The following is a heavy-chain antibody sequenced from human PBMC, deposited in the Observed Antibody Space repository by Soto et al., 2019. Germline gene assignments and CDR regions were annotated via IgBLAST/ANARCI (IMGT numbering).Heavy chain of an antibody. V-gene: IGHV3-23*01. CDR3: AKDSSYDILTGYYIGFDY. CDR2: ISGSGGST. Sequence: PGGSLRLSCAASGFTFSSYAMSWVRQAPGKGLEWVSAISGSGGSTYYADSVKGRFTISRDNSKNTLYLQMNSLRAEDTAVYYCAKDSSYDILTGYYIGFDYWGQGTLVTVSS. CDR1: GFTFSSYA. D-gene: IGHD3-9*01. J-gene: IGHJ4*02.